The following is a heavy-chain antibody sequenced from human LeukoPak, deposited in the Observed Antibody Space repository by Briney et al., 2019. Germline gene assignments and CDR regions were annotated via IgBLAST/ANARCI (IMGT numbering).Heavy chain of an antibody. J-gene: IGHJ4*02. CDR1: GFTFSSYA. Sequence: GGSLRLSCAASGFTFSSYAMGWVRQAPGKGLEWVSAMSGRGASTYYADSVKGRFTISRDNSKNTLYLQMNRLRAEDTAVYYCAKASYGSGTYYKQTLYYFDYWGQGTLVTVSS. D-gene: IGHD3-10*01. V-gene: IGHV3-23*01. CDR2: MSGRGAST. CDR3: AKASYGSGTYYKQTLYYFDY.